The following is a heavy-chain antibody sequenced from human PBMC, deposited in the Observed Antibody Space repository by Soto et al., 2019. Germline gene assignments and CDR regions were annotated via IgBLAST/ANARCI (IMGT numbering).Heavy chain of an antibody. CDR2: IDPSDSYT. J-gene: IGHJ6*02. Sequence: EVQLVQSGAEVKKPGESLRISCKGSGYSFTSYWISWVRQMPGKGLEWMGRIDPSDSYTNYSPSFQGHVTISADKSISTAYLQWSSLKASDTAMYYCARGAGSGWLGYYYGMDVWGQGTTVTVSS. CDR3: ARGAGSGWLGYYYGMDV. CDR1: GYSFTSYW. D-gene: IGHD6-19*01. V-gene: IGHV5-10-1*01.